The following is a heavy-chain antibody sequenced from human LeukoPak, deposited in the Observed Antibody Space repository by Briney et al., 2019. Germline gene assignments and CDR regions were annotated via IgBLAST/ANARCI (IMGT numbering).Heavy chain of an antibody. CDR2: VSGSGGDT. CDR1: GFTFTTNA. D-gene: IGHD1-1*01. J-gene: IGHJ3*02. Sequence: GGSLRLSCTASGFTFTTNAMSWVRQAPGKGLEWVSAVSGSGGDTYYAGSVKGRFTVSRDNSKNALYLQMSSLRVEDTAVYFCAKELIIQPTGTVAFDIWGQGTMVTVSS. CDR3: AKELIIQPTGTVAFDI. V-gene: IGHV3-23*01.